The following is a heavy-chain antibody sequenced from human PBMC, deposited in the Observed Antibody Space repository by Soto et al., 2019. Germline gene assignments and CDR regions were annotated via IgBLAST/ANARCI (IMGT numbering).Heavy chain of an antibody. CDR3: ARDAPGVAPY. Sequence: QVQLQESGPGLVKPSQTLSLTCTVSGGSIIDGQTYLNWHRQHPERGLEWMGYINYRGTTNYSPAHKSRILISIDTSKNPFSLRPSSVTAADTAVYYCARDAPGVAPYWGQGALVTVPS. CDR1: GGSIIDGQTY. J-gene: IGHJ4*02. CDR2: INYRGTT. D-gene: IGHD2-15*01. V-gene: IGHV4-31*03.